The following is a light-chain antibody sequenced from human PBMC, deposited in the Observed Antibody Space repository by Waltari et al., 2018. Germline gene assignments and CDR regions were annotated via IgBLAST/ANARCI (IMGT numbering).Light chain of an antibody. CDR2: GNS. CDR1: SSNIGAGYD. CDR3: QSYDSSLSGSRV. V-gene: IGLV1-40*01. J-gene: IGLJ1*01. Sequence: QSVLTQPPSVSGAPGQRVTISCTGSSSNIGAGYDVHWYQQLPGTAPKLLIYGNSNRPSGGPDRFSGSKSGTSASLASTGLQAEDEADYYCQSYDSSLSGSRVFGTGTKVTVL.